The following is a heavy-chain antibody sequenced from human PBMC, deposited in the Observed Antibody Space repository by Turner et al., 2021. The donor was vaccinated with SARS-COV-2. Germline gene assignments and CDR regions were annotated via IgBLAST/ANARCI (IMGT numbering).Heavy chain of an antibody. CDR2: ISSISSYI. CDR3: ARGSPGEDFYYYGMGV. J-gene: IGHJ6*02. V-gene: IGHV3-21*01. Sequence: EEQLVESGGGRVKPGGSLSLSCSASAFTFGSYLMNWVRQAPGNGLECVSSISSISSYIYYADSVKARFTISRDNAKDSLYLQMNSLRAEDTAGYYCARGSPGEDFYYYGMGVWGQGTTVTVSS. CDR1: AFTFGSYL. D-gene: IGHD1-1*01.